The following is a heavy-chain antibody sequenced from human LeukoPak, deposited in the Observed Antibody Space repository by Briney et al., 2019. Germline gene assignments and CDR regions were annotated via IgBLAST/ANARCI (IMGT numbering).Heavy chain of an antibody. V-gene: IGHV4-34*01. J-gene: IGHJ4*02. CDR3: ARSRYDFWSGYELDY. D-gene: IGHD3-3*01. CDR1: GGSISSGGYY. Sequence: PSETLSLTCAVSGGSISSGGYYWSWIRQPPGKGLEWIGEINHSGSTNYNPSLKSRVTISVDTSKNQFSLKLSSVTAADTAVYYCARSRYDFWSGYELDYWGQGTLVTVSS. CDR2: INHSGST.